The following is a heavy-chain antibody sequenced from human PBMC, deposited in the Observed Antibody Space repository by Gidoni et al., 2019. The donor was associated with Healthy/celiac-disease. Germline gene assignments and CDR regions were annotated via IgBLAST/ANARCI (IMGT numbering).Heavy chain of an antibody. CDR2: INPSGGST. Sequence: QVQLVQSGAEVKKPGASVKVSCKASGYTFTSYYMHWVRQAPGQGLEWMGIINPSGGSTSYAQKFQGRVTMTRDTSTSTVYMELSSLRSEDTAVYYCAREVSETDLSGEYSYGYNYYYYYGMDVWGQGTTVTVSS. CDR3: AREVSETDLSGEYSYGYNYYYYYGMDV. V-gene: IGHV1-46*01. J-gene: IGHJ6*02. D-gene: IGHD5-18*01. CDR1: GYTFTSYY.